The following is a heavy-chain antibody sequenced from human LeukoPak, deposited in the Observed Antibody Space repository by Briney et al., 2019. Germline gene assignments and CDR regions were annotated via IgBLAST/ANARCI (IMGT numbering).Heavy chain of an antibody. D-gene: IGHD1-26*01. CDR3: ARDRSYGSLDD. V-gene: IGHV3-33*01. CDR2: IWFDGSKR. J-gene: IGHJ4*02. Sequence: GSLRLSCAASGFTFTSHGFHWVRQAPGKGLEWVALIWFDGSKRNYGDSFQGRFTISRDDSTDTLHLQMNSLRVDDTAAYYCARDRSYGSLDDWGPGTLVTVSS. CDR1: GFTFTSHG.